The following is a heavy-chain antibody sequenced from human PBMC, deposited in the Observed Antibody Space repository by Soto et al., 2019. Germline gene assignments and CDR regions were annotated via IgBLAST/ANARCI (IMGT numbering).Heavy chain of an antibody. V-gene: IGHV3-53*04. D-gene: IGHD4-17*01. Sequence: GGSLRLSCAASGFTVSSNYMSWVRQAPGKGLEWVSVIYSGGSTYYADSVKGRFTISRHNSKNTLYLQMNSLRAEDTAVYYCARMPYGDYAAYYMDVWGKGTTVTVSS. J-gene: IGHJ6*03. CDR2: IYSGGST. CDR3: ARMPYGDYAAYYMDV. CDR1: GFTVSSNY.